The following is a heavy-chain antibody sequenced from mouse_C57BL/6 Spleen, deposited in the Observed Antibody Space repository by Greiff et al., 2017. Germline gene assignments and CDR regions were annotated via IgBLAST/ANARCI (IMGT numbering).Heavy chain of an antibody. D-gene: IGHD1-1*01. CDR2: IYPSDSYT. V-gene: IGHV1-69*01. Sequence: VQLQQPGAELVMPGASVKLSCKASGYTFTSYWIHWVKQRPGQGLEWIGEIYPSDSYTNYNQKFKGKSTLTVDKSSSTAYMQLSSLTSEDSAVYYCARPDYYGSSAWFAYWGQGTLVTVSA. J-gene: IGHJ3*01. CDR3: ARPDYYGSSAWFAY. CDR1: GYTFTSYW.